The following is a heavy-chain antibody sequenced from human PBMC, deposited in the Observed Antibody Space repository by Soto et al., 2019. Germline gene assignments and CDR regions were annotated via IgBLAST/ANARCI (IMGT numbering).Heavy chain of an antibody. J-gene: IGHJ6*02. CDR3: AAGGGYYYYYGMDV. Sequence: GGSLRLSCAASGFAFSSYAMSWVRQAPGKGLEWVSAISGSGGSTYYADSVKGRFTISRDNSKNTLYLQMNSLRAEDTAVYYYAAGGGYYYYYGMDVWGQGTTVTVSS. CDR2: ISGSGGST. V-gene: IGHV3-23*01. D-gene: IGHD6-25*01. CDR1: GFAFSSYA.